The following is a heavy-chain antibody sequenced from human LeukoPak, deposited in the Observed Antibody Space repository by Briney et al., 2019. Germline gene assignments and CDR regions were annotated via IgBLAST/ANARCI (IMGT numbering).Heavy chain of an antibody. V-gene: IGHV1-69*13. D-gene: IGHD2-15*01. CDR2: IIPIFGTA. CDR3: ARALVVAATPTPYYFDY. CDR1: GGTFSSYA. Sequence: SVKVSCKASGGTFSSYAISWVRQAPGQGLEWMGGIIPIFGTANYAQKFQGKVTITADESTSTAYMELSSLRSEDTAVYYCARALVVAATPTPYYFDYWGQGTLVTVSS. J-gene: IGHJ4*02.